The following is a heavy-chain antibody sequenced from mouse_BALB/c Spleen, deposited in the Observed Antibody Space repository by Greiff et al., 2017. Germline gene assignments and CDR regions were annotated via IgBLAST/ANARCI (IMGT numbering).Heavy chain of an antibody. CDR1: GFAFSSYD. J-gene: IGHJ4*01. CDR2: ISDGGSYT. Sequence: EVKVVESGGGLVKPGGSLKLSCAASGFAFSSYDMSWVRQTPEKRLEWVATISDGGSYTYYPDSVKGRFTISRDNAKNNLYLQMSSLKSEDTAMYYCARVYDYPYYYAMDYWGQGTSVTVSS. CDR3: ARVYDYPYYYAMDY. V-gene: IGHV5-4*02. D-gene: IGHD2-4*01.